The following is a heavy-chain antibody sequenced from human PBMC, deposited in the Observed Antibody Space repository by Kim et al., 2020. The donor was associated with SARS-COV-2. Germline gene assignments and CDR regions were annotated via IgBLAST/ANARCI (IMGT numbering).Heavy chain of an antibody. J-gene: IGHJ6*02. CDR3: ARHVISSSLQTHYYYGMDV. Sequence: SRVTISVDTSKNQFSLKLSSVTAADTAVYYCARHVISSSLQTHYYYGMDVWGQGTTVTVSS. V-gene: IGHV4-39*01. D-gene: IGHD6-13*01.